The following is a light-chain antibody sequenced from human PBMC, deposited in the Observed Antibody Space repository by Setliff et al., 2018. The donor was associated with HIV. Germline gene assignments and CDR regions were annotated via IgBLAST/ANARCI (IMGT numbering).Light chain of an antibody. V-gene: IGLV1-47*01. CDR2: SDN. CDR3: AAWDDSLSGPV. CDR1: TFNIGSNS. J-gene: IGLJ2*01. Sequence: QSALAQPPSASGTPGQRVTISCSGGTFNIGSNSVYWYQHFPGAAPRLLIHSDNQRPSGVPDRFSGSTSGTSASLTINGLRSEDESDYHCAAWDDSLSGPVFGGGTKVTVL.